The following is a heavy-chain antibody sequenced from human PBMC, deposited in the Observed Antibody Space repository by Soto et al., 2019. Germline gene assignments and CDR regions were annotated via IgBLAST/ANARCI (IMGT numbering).Heavy chain of an antibody. V-gene: IGHV4-39*01. D-gene: IGHD3-3*01. J-gene: IGHJ6*02. CDR3: ATPSRDYDFWSGYYKYYYYGMDV. Sequence: PSETLSLTCTVSGGSISSSSYYWGWIRQPPGKGLEWIGSIYYSGSTYYNPSLKSRVTISVDTSKNQFSLKLSSVTAADTAVYYCATPSRDYDFWSGYYKYYYYGMDVWGQGTTVTVS. CDR1: GGSISSSSYY. CDR2: IYYSGST.